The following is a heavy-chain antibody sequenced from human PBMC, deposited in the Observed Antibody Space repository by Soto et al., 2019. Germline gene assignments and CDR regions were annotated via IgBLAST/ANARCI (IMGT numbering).Heavy chain of an antibody. CDR2: IYYSGNT. D-gene: IGHD3-22*01. CDR3: ARHAHYDSSGYYYYYYGMDV. J-gene: IGHJ6*02. CDR1: GGSISSSSYY. V-gene: IGHV4-39*01. Sequence: SETLSLTCTVSGGSISSSSYYWGWIRQPPGKGLEWIGSIYYSGNTYYNPSLKSRVTMSVDMSKNQFSLKLSSVTAADTAVYYCARHAHYDSSGYYYYYYGMDVWGQGTTVT.